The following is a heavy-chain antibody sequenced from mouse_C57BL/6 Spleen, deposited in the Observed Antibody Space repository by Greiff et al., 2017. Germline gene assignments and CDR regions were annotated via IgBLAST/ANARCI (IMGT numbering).Heavy chain of an antibody. D-gene: IGHD2-4*01. CDR2: IYPGDGDT. J-gene: IGHJ4*01. Sequence: LQESGAELVKPGASVKISCKASGYAFSSYWMNWVKQRPGKGLEWIGQIYPGDGDTNYNGKFKGKATLTADKSSSTAYMQLSSLTSEDSAVYFCARDYDYVGAMDYWGQGTSVTVSS. V-gene: IGHV1-80*01. CDR1: GYAFSSYW. CDR3: ARDYDYVGAMDY.